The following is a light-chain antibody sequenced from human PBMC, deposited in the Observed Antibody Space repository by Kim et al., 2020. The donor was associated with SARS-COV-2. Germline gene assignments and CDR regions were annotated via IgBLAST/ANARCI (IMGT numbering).Light chain of an antibody. CDR1: KLGDKY. CDR2: QDD. V-gene: IGLV3-1*01. Sequence: VSVSPGQTASITCSGDKLGDKYAYWYQQKPGQSPVVVIYQDDKRPSGIPGRFSGSNSGNTATLTISGTQSADEADYYCQAWDSAVVFGGGTQLTVL. CDR3: QAWDSAVV. J-gene: IGLJ2*01.